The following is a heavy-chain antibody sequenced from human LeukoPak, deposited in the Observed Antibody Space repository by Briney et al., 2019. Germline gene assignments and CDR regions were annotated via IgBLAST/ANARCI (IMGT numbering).Heavy chain of an antibody. D-gene: IGHD2-15*01. Sequence: GGSLRLSCAASGFTFSIYWMTWVRQAPGKGLEWVANIKEDGSEKYYVDSVEGRYTISRDNAKKSLYLQMNSLRAEDTAVYYCARDWPTPRARIDYWGQGTLVTVSS. V-gene: IGHV3-7*01. CDR2: IKEDGSEK. J-gene: IGHJ4*02. CDR1: GFTFSIYW. CDR3: ARDWPTPRARIDY.